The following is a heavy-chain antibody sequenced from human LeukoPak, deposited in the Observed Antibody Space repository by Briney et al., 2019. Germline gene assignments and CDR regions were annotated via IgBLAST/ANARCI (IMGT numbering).Heavy chain of an antibody. Sequence: SETLSLTCAVYGGSFSGYYWSRIRQPPGKGLEWIGEINHSGSTNYNPSLKSRVTISVDTSKNQFSLKLSSVTAADTAVYYCARQKHSNYVDYWGQGTLVTVSS. J-gene: IGHJ4*02. V-gene: IGHV4-34*01. CDR3: ARQKHSNYVDY. CDR1: GGSFSGYY. CDR2: INHSGST. D-gene: IGHD4-11*01.